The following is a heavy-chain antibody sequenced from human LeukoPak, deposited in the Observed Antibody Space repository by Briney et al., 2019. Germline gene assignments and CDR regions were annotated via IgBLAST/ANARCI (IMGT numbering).Heavy chain of an antibody. J-gene: IGHJ6*02. V-gene: IGHV1-46*01. CDR2: INPSGGST. CDR1: GYTFTSYY. D-gene: IGHD3-10*01. CDR3: ARDLGSGSYYKGGYYYGMDV. Sequence: ASVKVSCKASGYTFTSYYMHWVRQAPGQGLEWMGIINPSGGSTSYAQKFQGRVTMTRDTSTSTAYMELRSLRSDDTAVYYCARDLGSGSYYKGGYYYGMDVWGQGTTVTVSS.